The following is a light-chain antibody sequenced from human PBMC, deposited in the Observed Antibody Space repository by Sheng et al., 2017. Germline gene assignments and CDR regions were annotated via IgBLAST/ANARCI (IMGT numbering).Light chain of an antibody. CDR2: DAS. Sequence: DIQMTQSPSSLSASVGDRVTITCRASQSITNYLNWYQQKPGKAPKFLIYDASSLQSGVPSRFSGSGSGTDFTLTINSLQPEDFATYYCQQSYSTPRTFGQGTKVEIK. V-gene: IGKV1-39*01. J-gene: IGKJ1*01. CDR1: QSITNY. CDR3: QQSYSTPRT.